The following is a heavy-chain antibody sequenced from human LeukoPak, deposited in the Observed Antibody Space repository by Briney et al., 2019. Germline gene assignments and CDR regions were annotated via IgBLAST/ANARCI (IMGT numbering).Heavy chain of an antibody. D-gene: IGHD6-13*01. CDR3: ARDPGIAAAGTLNWFDP. V-gene: IGHV1-18*01. CDR1: GYTFTSYG. CDR2: ISAYNGNT. J-gene: IGHJ5*02. Sequence: ASVKVSCKASGYTFTSYGISWVRQAPGQGLEWMGWISAYNGNTNYAQKLQGRVTMTTDTSTSTAYMELRSLRSDDTAVYYCARDPGIAAAGTLNWFDPWGQGTLVTVSS.